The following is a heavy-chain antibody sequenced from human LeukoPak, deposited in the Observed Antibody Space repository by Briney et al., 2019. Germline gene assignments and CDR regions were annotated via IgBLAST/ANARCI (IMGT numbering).Heavy chain of an antibody. D-gene: IGHD6-19*01. CDR2: IKQDGSEK. J-gene: IGHJ3*02. Sequence: GGSLRLSCAASGFTFSSFWLSWVRQAPGKGLEWVANIKQDGSEKSYVDSVKGRFTISRDNAKNSLYLQMHSLGAEDTAVYYCATYSSGWYNAFDIWGQGTMVTVSS. V-gene: IGHV3-7*01. CDR3: ATYSSGWYNAFDI. CDR1: GFTFSSFW.